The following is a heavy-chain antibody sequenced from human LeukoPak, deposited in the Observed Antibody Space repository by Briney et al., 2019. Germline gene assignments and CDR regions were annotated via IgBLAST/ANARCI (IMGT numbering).Heavy chain of an antibody. J-gene: IGHJ4*02. D-gene: IGHD3-10*01. CDR3: VKAPHYHGSGSYHDY. CDR1: GFTFSSYA. Sequence: GGSLRLSCSASGFTFSSYAMHWVRQAPGKGLEYVSAISSNGGSTYYADSVKGRFTISRDNSKNTLYLQMSSLRAEDTAVYYCVKAPHYHGSGSYHDYWGQGTLVTVSS. V-gene: IGHV3-64D*06. CDR2: ISSNGGST.